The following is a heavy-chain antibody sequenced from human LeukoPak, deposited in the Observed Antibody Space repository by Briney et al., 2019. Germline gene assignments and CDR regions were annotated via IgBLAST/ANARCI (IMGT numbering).Heavy chain of an antibody. Sequence: GGSLRLSCAASGFTFSSYSMNWVRQAPGKGLDWVSHISSSGSTIYYADYVKGRFTISRDNAKNSLYLQMNSLRVEDTAVYYCTRTLLYCSGGSCYPTRFDYWGQGILVTVSS. CDR3: TRTLLYCSGGSCYPTRFDY. D-gene: IGHD2-15*01. CDR1: GFTFSSYS. J-gene: IGHJ4*02. V-gene: IGHV3-48*01. CDR2: ISSSGSTI.